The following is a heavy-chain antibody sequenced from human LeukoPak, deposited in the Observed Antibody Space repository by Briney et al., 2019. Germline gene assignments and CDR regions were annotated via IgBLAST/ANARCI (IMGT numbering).Heavy chain of an antibody. V-gene: IGHV4-4*09. CDR3: ATSNDAKIAPFDH. D-gene: IGHD2-21*01. CDR2: INTKGET. J-gene: IGHJ4*02. CDR1: GVSMSAYQ. Sequence: SETLSLTCTVSGVSMSAYQWSWVRQSPVKGLEWIGCINTKGETSYNPSLKSRVTTSVDTSKSQFSLRLTSVTAADTAVYYCATSNDAKIAPFDHWGQGAPVTVPS.